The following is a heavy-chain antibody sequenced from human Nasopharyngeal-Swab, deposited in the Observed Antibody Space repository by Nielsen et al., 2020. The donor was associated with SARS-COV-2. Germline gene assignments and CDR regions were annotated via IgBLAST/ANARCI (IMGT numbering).Heavy chain of an antibody. CDR3: AWGNAGVTRKPLYYYYYVMDV. CDR1: GGTFSSYA. V-gene: IGHV1-69*13. Sequence: SVKVSCKASGGTFSSYAISWVRQAPGQGLEWMGGLIPIFGTANYAQKFQGRVTITADESTSTAYMELSSLRSEDTAVYYCAWGNAGVTRKPLYYYYYVMDVWGQGTTVTVSS. D-gene: IGHD3-16*01. J-gene: IGHJ6*02. CDR2: LIPIFGTA.